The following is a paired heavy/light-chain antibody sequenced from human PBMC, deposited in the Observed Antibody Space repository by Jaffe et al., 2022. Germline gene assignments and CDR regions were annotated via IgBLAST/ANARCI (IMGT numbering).Light chain of an antibody. CDR1: QSVSSSY. CDR2: GAS. Sequence: EIVLTQSPGTLSLSPGERATLSCRASQSVSSSYLAWYQQKPGQAPRLLIYGASSRATGIPDRFSGSGSGTDFTLTISRLEPEDFAVYYCQQYGSSPPLFTFGPGTKVDIK. V-gene: IGKV3-20*01. CDR3: QQYGSSPPLFT. J-gene: IGKJ3*01.
Heavy chain of an antibody. D-gene: IGHD2-15*01. J-gene: IGHJ4*02. CDR1: GGSISSSSYY. CDR3: ARSPLFDIVVVVAARSFDY. Sequence: QLQLQESGPGLVKPSETLSLTCTVSGGSISSSSYYWGWIRQPPGKGLEWIGSIYYSGSTYYNPSLKSRVTISVDTSKNQFSLKLSSVTAADTAVYYCARSPLFDIVVVVAARSFDYWGQGTLVTVSS. CDR2: IYYSGST. V-gene: IGHV4-39*01.